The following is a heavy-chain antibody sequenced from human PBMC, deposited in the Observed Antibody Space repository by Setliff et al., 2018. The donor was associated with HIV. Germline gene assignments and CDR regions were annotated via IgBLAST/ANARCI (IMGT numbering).Heavy chain of an antibody. CDR1: GFTFSDYY. CDR3: VREWVADP. J-gene: IGHJ5*02. Sequence: GVLRLSCAASGFTFSDYYMSWIRQAPGKGLEWVSYISSSGSYTNYADSVKGRFTISRDNAKNSLYLQMSSLRADDTAVYYCVREWVADPWGQGTLVTVSS. V-gene: IGHV3-11*05. D-gene: IGHD1-26*01. CDR2: ISSSGSYT.